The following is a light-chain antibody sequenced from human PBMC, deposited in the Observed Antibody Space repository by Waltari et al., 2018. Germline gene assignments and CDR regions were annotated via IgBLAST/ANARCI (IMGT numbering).Light chain of an antibody. J-gene: IGLJ2*01. V-gene: IGLV1-40*01. CDR3: QSYDNTSGSI. CDR2: GNG. Sequence: QSGLTQPPSVSGAPGQRVTISCTGSSSNIGAGYDVHWYQLFPGTAPKLLIYGNGNRPSGVPDRFSGYKSGTSASLAITGLQAEDEADYYCQSYDNTSGSIFGGGTKLTVL. CDR1: SSNIGAGYD.